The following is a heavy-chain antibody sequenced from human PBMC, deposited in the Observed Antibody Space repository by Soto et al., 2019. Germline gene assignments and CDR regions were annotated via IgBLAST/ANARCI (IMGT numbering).Heavy chain of an antibody. CDR2: IYPGDSDT. Sequence: GESLKISCKGSGYSFTNHWIGWVRQMPGKGLEWMGIIYPGDSDTRYSPSFQGQVTISADKSTNTAYLQWSSLQASDTAVYYCARPSSRVDYDNRGSAFDYWGQGALVTVSS. V-gene: IGHV5-51*01. CDR3: ARPSSRVDYDNRGSAFDY. D-gene: IGHD3-22*01. J-gene: IGHJ4*02. CDR1: GYSFTNHW.